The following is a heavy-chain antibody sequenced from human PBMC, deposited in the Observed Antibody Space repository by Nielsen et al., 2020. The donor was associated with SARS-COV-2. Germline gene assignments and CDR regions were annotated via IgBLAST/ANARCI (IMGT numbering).Heavy chain of an antibody. V-gene: IGHV3-30*18. CDR1: GFTFSSYG. CDR2: ILHYGGNV. D-gene: IGHD4-17*01. J-gene: IGHJ6*02. Sequence: GESLKISCAASGFTFSSYGMHWVRQAPGEGLEWVAAILHYGGNVYHADSVKGRFTISRDNSRNTLYLQMNTLRPEDTAVYSCAQDAYGDLIYGMDVWGRGTTVTVSS. CDR3: AQDAYGDLIYGMDV.